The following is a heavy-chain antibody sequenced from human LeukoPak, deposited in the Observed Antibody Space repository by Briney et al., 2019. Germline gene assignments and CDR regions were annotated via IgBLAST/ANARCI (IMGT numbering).Heavy chain of an antibody. Sequence: GGSLRLSCAASGFTFSGYVMHWVRQAPGKGLEWVAVISYDGGNKYYADSVKGRFSISRDNSENTMYLQMNSLRDEDTALYYCARPYCGGDCYSFLDAFDIWGQGTMVTVSS. J-gene: IGHJ3*02. CDR1: GFTFSGYV. CDR2: ISYDGGNK. D-gene: IGHD2-21*02. CDR3: ARPYCGGDCYSFLDAFDI. V-gene: IGHV3-30-3*01.